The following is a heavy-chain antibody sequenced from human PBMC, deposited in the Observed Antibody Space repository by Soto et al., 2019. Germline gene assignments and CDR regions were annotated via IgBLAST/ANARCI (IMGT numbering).Heavy chain of an antibody. CDR2: ISAYNGNT. J-gene: IGHJ6*03. D-gene: IGHD4-17*01. Sequence: QVQLVQSGAEVKKPGASVKVSCKASGYTFTSYGISWVRQAPGQGLEWMGWISAYNGNTNYAQKLQGRVTMTTDTSTSTAYMELRSLSSDDTAVYYCATVPPTVTTRYYYYMDVWGKGTTVTVSS. CDR1: GYTFTSYG. CDR3: ATVPPTVTTRYYYYMDV. V-gene: IGHV1-18*01.